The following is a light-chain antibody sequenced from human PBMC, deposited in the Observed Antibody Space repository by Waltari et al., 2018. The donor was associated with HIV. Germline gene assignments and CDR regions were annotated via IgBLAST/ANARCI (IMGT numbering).Light chain of an antibody. J-gene: IGLJ3*02. V-gene: IGLV3-21*04. CDR1: NIGGKR. CDR3: QVWDSSSNHVV. Sequence: SYVLTQPPSVSVAPGKTARITCEGDNIGGKRVHWYQQKAGHAPVLVIYYDNDRPSGIPERFSGFNSGNTATLTISGVEAGDEADYYCQVWDSSSNHVVFGGGTKLTAL. CDR2: YDN.